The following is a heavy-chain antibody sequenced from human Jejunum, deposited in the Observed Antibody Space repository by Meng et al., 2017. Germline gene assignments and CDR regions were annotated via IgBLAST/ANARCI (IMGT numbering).Heavy chain of an antibody. V-gene: IGHV3-20*04. Sequence: EGQLVESGGCLFKPGGSLRLSCAASGFTFDDYTMNWVRQAPGKGLEWVSALNWNGDSTGYADSVKGRFTISRDNAKNSLYLQMNSLRAEDTALYYCTREHTTSFFSDYWGQGTLVTVSS. CDR1: GFTFDDYT. J-gene: IGHJ4*02. CDR3: TREHTTSFFSDY. D-gene: IGHD2-2*01. CDR2: LNWNGDST.